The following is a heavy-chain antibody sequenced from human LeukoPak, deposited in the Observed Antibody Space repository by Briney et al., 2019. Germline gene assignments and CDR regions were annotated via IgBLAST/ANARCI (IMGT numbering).Heavy chain of an antibody. CDR3: AKDDAWLQYND. J-gene: IGHJ4*02. D-gene: IGHD5-24*01. Sequence: GGSLRLSCAASGFTFSSYDMHWVRQAPGKGLEWVAFIRFDGSYKDYADSVKGRFTISRDKSKNTLYLQMNSLRPEDTAVYYCAKDDAWLQYNDWGQGTLVTVSS. V-gene: IGHV3-30*02. CDR1: GFTFSSYD. CDR2: IRFDGSYK.